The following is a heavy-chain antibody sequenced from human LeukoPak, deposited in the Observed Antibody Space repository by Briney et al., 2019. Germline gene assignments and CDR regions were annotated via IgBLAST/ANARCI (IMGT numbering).Heavy chain of an antibody. CDR2: ISGSGGST. J-gene: IGHJ3*02. CDR3: GKDPNGDYVGAFDM. CDR1: GFTFSSYA. Sequence: GGSLRLSCAASGFTFSSYAMSWVRQAPGKGLEWVSAISGSGGSTYYADSVKGRFTISRDNAKNTLFLQVNSLRAEDTAVYYCGKDPNGDYVGAFDMWGQGTMVTVSP. D-gene: IGHD4-17*01. V-gene: IGHV3-23*01.